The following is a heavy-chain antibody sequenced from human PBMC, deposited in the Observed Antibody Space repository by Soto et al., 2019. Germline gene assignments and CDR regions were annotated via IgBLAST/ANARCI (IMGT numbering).Heavy chain of an antibody. CDR2: IKTKTDGETT. J-gene: IGHJ3*02. CDR3: TTGRDNWNDGNAFDI. CDR1: GFTFSNAY. Sequence: VQLVESGGGLVKPGGSLRLSCAASGFTFSNAYMTWVRQAPGKGLEWVGRIKTKTDGETTDHAAPVKGRFTISRDDSRNTLFLQMNSLKTEDTAVYYCTTGRDNWNDGNAFDIWGQGTMVTVSS. V-gene: IGHV3-15*01. D-gene: IGHD1-1*01.